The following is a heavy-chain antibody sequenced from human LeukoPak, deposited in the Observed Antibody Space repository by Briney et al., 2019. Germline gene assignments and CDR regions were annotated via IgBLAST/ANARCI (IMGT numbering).Heavy chain of an antibody. CDR2: IYDSGST. V-gene: IGHV4-39*07. CDR3: AGSPIGYGMDV. Sequence: PSETLSLTCTVSGGSIRSSYYYWGWIRQPPGKGLEWIGSIYDSGSTNYIPSLKSRITISVDKSKNQFSLKLTSVTAADTAVYYCAGSPIGYGMDVWGQGTTVTVSS. J-gene: IGHJ6*02. CDR1: GGSIRSSYYY.